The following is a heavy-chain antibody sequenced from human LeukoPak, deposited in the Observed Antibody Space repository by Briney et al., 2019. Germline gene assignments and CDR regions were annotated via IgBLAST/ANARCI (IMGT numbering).Heavy chain of an antibody. D-gene: IGHD2-8*01. CDR3: ARDNGEWRLNWFDH. J-gene: IGHJ5*02. V-gene: IGHV3-33*01. CDR1: GFTFTTYV. Sequence: GSLRLSCAASGFTFTTYVMHWVRQAPGKGQDWVGLIWDDGNNKYYADSVKGRFTISRDNSKNTLYLQMNSLRAEDTAVYYCARDNGEWRLNWFDHWGQGTLVTVSS. CDR2: IWDDGNNK.